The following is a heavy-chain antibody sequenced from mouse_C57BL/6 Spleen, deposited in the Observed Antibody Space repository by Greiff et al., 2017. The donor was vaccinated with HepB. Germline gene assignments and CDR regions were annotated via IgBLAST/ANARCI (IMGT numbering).Heavy chain of an antibody. CDR1: GFTFSSYG. V-gene: IGHV5-6*02. CDR3: ARRGGSSYDAMDY. Sequence: EVMLVESGGDLVKPGGSLKLSCAASGFTFSSYGMSWVRQTPDKRLEWVATISSGGSYTYYPDSVKGRFTISRDNAKNTLYLQMSSLKSEDTAMYYCARRGGSSYDAMDYWGQGTSVTVSS. D-gene: IGHD1-1*01. CDR2: ISSGGSYT. J-gene: IGHJ4*01.